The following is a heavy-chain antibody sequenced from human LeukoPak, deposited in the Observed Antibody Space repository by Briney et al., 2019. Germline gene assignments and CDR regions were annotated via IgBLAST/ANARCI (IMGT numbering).Heavy chain of an antibody. V-gene: IGHV1-2*06. CDR2: INPSSGGT. CDR1: GYTFTGYY. J-gene: IGHJ3*02. D-gene: IGHD6-13*01. Sequence: GASVKVSCKASGYTFTGYYMHWVRQAPGQGLEWMGRINPSSGGTNYAQKFQGRVTMTRDTSISTAYMELSRLRSDDTAVYYCAREAKYSSSWSHAFDIWGQGTMVTVSS. CDR3: AREAKYSSSWSHAFDI.